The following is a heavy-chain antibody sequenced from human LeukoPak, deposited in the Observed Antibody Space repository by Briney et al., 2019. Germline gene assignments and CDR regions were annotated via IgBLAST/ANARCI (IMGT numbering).Heavy chain of an antibody. CDR2: IIPIFGTA. CDR3: ARGNDSRDPPHFGY. D-gene: IGHD3-16*01. V-gene: IGHV1-69*06. CDR1: GGTFSNYA. Sequence: GASVKVSCKASGGTFSNYAISWVRQAPGQGLEWMGGIIPIFGTANYAQKFRGRVTITADKSTRTAYMELSSLRSEDTAVYYCARGNDSRDPPHFGYWGQGTLVTVSS. J-gene: IGHJ4*02.